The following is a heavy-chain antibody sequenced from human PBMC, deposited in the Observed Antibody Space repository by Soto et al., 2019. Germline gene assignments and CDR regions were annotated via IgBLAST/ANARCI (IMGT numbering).Heavy chain of an antibody. D-gene: IGHD6-13*01. V-gene: IGHV4-4*02. Sequence: AETLSLTCAVSGGSXRSSNWWSCVRQPPGKGLEWIGYIYYSGSTNYNPSLKSRVTISVDTSKNQFSLKLSSVTAADTAVYYCARERPDGSRLDPWGQGTLVTVSS. J-gene: IGHJ5*02. CDR3: ARERPDGSRLDP. CDR1: GGSXRSSNW. CDR2: IYYSGST.